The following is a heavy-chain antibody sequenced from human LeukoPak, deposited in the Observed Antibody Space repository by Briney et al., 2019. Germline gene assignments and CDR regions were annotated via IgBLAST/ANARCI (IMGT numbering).Heavy chain of an antibody. D-gene: IGHD4-11*01. V-gene: IGHV1-2*02. CDR3: ARDPSSVTLYFFDY. Sequence: ASGKISCKASGYTFRGNYIHWLRQAPGQGLEWMGWIDANNGDTKSAQKFQGRVTMSRDTSISTAYMDLSSLSPDDAAVYYCARDPSSVTLYFFDYWGQGTLVTVSS. CDR1: GYTFRGNY. CDR2: IDANNGDT. J-gene: IGHJ4*02.